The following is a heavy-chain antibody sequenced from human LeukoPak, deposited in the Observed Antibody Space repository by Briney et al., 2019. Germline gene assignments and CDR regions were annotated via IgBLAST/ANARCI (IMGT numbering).Heavy chain of an antibody. CDR2: ITGDGGGT. D-gene: IGHD1-26*01. CDR1: GFTFRSYV. CDR3: AKETSSGNFVTLDC. Sequence: GGSLRLSCAASGFTFRSYVMSWVRQVPGRGLEWASAITGDGGGTNHADSVKGRFTISRDNSKNTLYLQMNGLRAEDTAVYYCAKETSSGNFVTLDCWGQGTLVTVSS. V-gene: IGHV3-23*01. J-gene: IGHJ4*02.